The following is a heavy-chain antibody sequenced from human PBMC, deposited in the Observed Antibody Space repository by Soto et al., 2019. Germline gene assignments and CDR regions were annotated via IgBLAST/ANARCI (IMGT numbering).Heavy chain of an antibody. CDR1: GFTFSSYS. CDR3: ATLSGPYYYYYGMDV. Sequence: PAGSLRLSCAASGFTFSSYSMNWVRQAPGKGLEWVSSISSSSSYIYYADSVKGRFTVSRDNAKNSLYLQMNSLRAEDTAVYYCATLSGPYYYYYGMDVWGQGTTVTVSS. CDR2: ISSSSSYI. V-gene: IGHV3-21*01. D-gene: IGHD3-16*02. J-gene: IGHJ6*02.